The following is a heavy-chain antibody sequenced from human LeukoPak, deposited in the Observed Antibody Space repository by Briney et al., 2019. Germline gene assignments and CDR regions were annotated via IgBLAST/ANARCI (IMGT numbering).Heavy chain of an antibody. J-gene: IGHJ6*03. CDR2: IYYSGST. V-gene: IGHV4-59*01. Sequence: PSETLSLTCTVSGGSISSYYWSWIRQPPGKGLEWIGYIYYSGSTNYNPSLKSRVAISVDTSKNQFSLRLTSVTAADTAVYYCARGGSYYDFWSGYYDYYYYMDVWGKGTTVTVSS. CDR3: ARGGSYYDFWSGYYDYYYYMDV. CDR1: GGSISSYY. D-gene: IGHD3-3*01.